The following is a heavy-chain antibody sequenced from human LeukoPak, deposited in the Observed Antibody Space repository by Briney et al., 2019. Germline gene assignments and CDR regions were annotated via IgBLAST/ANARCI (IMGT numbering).Heavy chain of an antibody. Sequence: SETLSLTCAVSGYSISSGYYWGWIRQPPGKGLEWIGSTYHSGSTYYNPSLKSRVTISVDTSKNQFSLKLSSVTAADTAVYYCAGGNGYSRKQTVYYFDYWGQGTLVTVSS. D-gene: IGHD6-13*01. CDR3: AGGNGYSRKQTVYYFDY. V-gene: IGHV4-38-2*01. J-gene: IGHJ4*02. CDR2: TYHSGST. CDR1: GYSISSGYY.